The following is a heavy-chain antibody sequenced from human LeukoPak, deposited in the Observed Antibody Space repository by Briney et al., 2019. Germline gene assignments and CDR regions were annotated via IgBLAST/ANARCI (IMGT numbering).Heavy chain of an antibody. J-gene: IGHJ4*01. Sequence: GGSLRLSCTASGLSLNSYAMSWVRQVPGKGLEWVSATSSSDDGKWYAESVRGRFTISRDTSKNTVYLQMNSLRVEDAGVYYCAKAPLTSCRGAFCYPFDYWGHGTLVTVSS. CDR3: AKAPLTSCRGAFCYPFDY. CDR2: TSSSDDGK. D-gene: IGHD2-21*01. CDR1: GLSLNSYA. V-gene: IGHV3-23*01.